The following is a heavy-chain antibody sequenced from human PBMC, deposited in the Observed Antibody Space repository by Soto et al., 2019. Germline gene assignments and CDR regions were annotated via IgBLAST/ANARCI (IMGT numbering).Heavy chain of an antibody. CDR1: GFTFTNYA. J-gene: IGHJ6*02. D-gene: IGHD3-10*01. CDR2: VSGSGGTT. CDR3: AKGLIRSYSIPNPDYGLDV. Sequence: EVQLLESGGGLVQPGGSLRLSCAASGFTFTNYAMSWVRQAPGKGLEWVAAVSGSGGTTYYADSVMGRFTISRDNSKNTLYVQMNSLRAGDTAIYYCAKGLIRSYSIPNPDYGLDVWGQGTTVTVSS. V-gene: IGHV3-23*01.